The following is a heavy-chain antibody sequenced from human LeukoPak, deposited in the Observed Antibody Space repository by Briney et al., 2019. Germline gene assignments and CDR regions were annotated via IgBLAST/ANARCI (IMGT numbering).Heavy chain of an antibody. V-gene: IGHV4-4*02. Sequence: SGTLSLTCAVSGGSISSSNWWSWVRQPPGKGLEWSGEIYHSGSTNYNPSLKSRVTISVDKSKNQFSLKLSSVTAADTAVYYCARVGNPTMVRGAERWAFDIWGQGTMVTVSS. J-gene: IGHJ3*02. CDR3: ARVGNPTMVRGAERWAFDI. D-gene: IGHD3-10*01. CDR1: GGSISSSNW. CDR2: IYHSGST.